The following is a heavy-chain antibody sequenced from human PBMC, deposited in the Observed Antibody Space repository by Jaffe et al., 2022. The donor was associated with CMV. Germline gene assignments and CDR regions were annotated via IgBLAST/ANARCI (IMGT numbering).Heavy chain of an antibody. CDR2: MFYSGST. CDR3: ARRDALYYDYYMDV. J-gene: IGHJ6*03. V-gene: IGHV4-39*01. CDR1: GGSIGSRSYY. Sequence: QLQLQESGPGLVKPSETLSLTCSVPGGSIGSRSYYWGWIRQPPGKGLEWIGNMFYSGSTYYNPSLESRVSISEDKSKNQLSLKMTSVTAADTAVYYCARRDALYYDYYMDVWGKGTTVTVSS.